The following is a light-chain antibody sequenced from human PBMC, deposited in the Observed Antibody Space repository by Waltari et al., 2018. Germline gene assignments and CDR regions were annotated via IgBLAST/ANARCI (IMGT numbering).Light chain of an antibody. CDR2: TAS. CDR3: QQRNSYPIT. Sequence: DIQLTQSPSFLSASVGDRVTITCRSSQGIGNYLAWYQQKAGKAPKLLIHTASPLQGGVPSRFSGSGSGTEFTLTISSLQPEDFATYYCQQRNSYPITFGQGTRLEIK. V-gene: IGKV1-9*01. CDR1: QGIGNY. J-gene: IGKJ5*01.